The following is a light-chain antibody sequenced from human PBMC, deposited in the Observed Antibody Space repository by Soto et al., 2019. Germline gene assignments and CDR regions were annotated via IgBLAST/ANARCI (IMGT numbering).Light chain of an antibody. J-gene: IGKJ3*01. CDR3: QHYGASPGA. Sequence: EVVLTQSPGTLSLSPGERGALSCRASQTISSNNLAWYQQRPGQAPTLLIYDASSRATGIPDRFNGSGSRTDFTLTISRLEPEDFALYYCQHYGASPGAFGPGTKVDIK. CDR2: DAS. V-gene: IGKV3-20*01. CDR1: QTISSNN.